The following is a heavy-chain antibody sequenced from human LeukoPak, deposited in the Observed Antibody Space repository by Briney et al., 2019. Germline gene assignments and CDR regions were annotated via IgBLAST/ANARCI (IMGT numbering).Heavy chain of an antibody. CDR1: GFTFSSFA. J-gene: IGHJ3*02. Sequence: GGSLRLSCAASGFTFSSFATSWVRQAPGKGLEWVSGISASGGSTYYADSVNGRFTISRYNSKNKLYLQMNSMRVGDKAVYFCAKGFYDNSASGVFDIWGQGKMVTVSS. CDR3: AKGFYDNSASGVFDI. V-gene: IGHV3-23*01. D-gene: IGHD3-22*01. CDR2: ISASGGST.